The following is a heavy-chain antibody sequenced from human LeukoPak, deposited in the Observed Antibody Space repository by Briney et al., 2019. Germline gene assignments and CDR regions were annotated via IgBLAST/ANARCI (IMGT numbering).Heavy chain of an antibody. V-gene: IGHV3-11*01. D-gene: IGHD3-9*01. J-gene: IGHJ3*02. CDR3: ARDAYDILTGGAFDI. CDR1: GFTFSDYY. CDR2: ISSSGSTI. Sequence: PGGSLRLSCAASGFTFSDYYMSWIRQAPGKGLEWVSHISSSGSTIYYADSVKDRFTISRDNAKNSLYLQMNSLRAEDTAVYYCARDAYDILTGGAFDIWGQGTMVTVSS.